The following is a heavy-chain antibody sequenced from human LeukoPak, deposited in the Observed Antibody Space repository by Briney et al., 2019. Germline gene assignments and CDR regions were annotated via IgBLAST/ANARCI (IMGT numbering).Heavy chain of an antibody. CDR2: ISSSSSYT. Sequence: PGGSLRLSCAASGFTFSDYYMSWIRQAPGKGLEWVSYISSSSSYTNYADSVKGRFTISRDNAKNSLYLQMNSLRAEDTAVYYCARFIATTVTFGYWGQGTLVTVSS. CDR1: GFTFSDYY. CDR3: ARFIATTVTFGY. D-gene: IGHD4-17*01. J-gene: IGHJ4*02. V-gene: IGHV3-11*03.